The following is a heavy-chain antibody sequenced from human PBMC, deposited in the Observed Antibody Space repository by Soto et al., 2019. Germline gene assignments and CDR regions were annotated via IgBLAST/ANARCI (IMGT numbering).Heavy chain of an antibody. CDR3: ARDIVVVVAARDYYGMDV. Sequence: GASVKVSGKASGGTFSSYAISWVRQAPGQGLEWMGGIIPIFGTANYAQKFQGRVTITADESTSTAYMELSSLRSEDTAVYYCARDIVVVVAARDYYGMDVWGQGTTVTVSS. V-gene: IGHV1-69*13. J-gene: IGHJ6*02. CDR2: IIPIFGTA. D-gene: IGHD2-15*01. CDR1: GGTFSSYA.